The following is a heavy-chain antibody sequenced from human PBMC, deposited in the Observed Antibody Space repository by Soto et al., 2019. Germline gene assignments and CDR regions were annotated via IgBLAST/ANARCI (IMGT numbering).Heavy chain of an antibody. CDR2: ITPSGGST. J-gene: IGHJ6*02. D-gene: IGHD3-22*01. CDR3: ARDLIVDGPDNYAMDV. Sequence: ASVKVSCKACGYNFTSYYMHWVRQAPGHGLEWMGIITPSGGSTSYAQKFQGRVTMTRDTSTGTVYMELSSLRSEDTAVYYCARDLIVDGPDNYAMDVWGQGATVTVSS. V-gene: IGHV1-46*01. CDR1: GYNFTSYY.